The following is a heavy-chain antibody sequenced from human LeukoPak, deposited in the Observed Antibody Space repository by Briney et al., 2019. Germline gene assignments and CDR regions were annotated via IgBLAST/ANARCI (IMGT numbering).Heavy chain of an antibody. CDR2: IYHSGST. CDR3: ARHWERQEVVVAATPVRGAFDI. D-gene: IGHD2-15*01. V-gene: IGHV4-4*02. Sequence: SETLSLTCAVSGGSISSSNWWSWVRQPPGKGLEWIGEIYHSGSTNYNPSLKSRVTISVDKSKNQFSLKLSSVTAADTAVYYCARHWERQEVVVAATPVRGAFDIWGQGTMVTVSS. CDR1: GGSISSSNW. J-gene: IGHJ3*02.